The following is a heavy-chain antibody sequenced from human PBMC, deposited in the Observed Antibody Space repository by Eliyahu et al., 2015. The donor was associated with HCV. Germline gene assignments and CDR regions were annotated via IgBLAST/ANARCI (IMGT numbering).Heavy chain of an antibody. CDR2: ILGSGDRT. CDR3: AKRESADSITAARNFDY. Sequence: EVQLLESGGGLVQPGGSLRLSCAASGFTFNSYAMSWVRQSPGKGLEWVSTILGSGDRTYYADSVKGRFTISRDNSKNTLYLQMNILRAGDTAIYYCAKRESADSITAARNFDYLGQGTLVTVSS. V-gene: IGHV3-23*01. J-gene: IGHJ4*02. CDR1: GFTFNSYA. D-gene: IGHD6-6*01.